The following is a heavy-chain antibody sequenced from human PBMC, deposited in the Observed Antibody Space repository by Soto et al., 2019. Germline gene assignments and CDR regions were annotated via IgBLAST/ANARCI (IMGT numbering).Heavy chain of an antibody. Sequence: GGSLRLSCAASGFTFSSYAMSWVRQAPGKGLEWVSAISGSGGSTYYADSVKGRFTISRDNSKNTLYLQMNSLRSEDTAVYYCAREAMVRGVIYYYYYYYMDVWGKGTTVTVSS. CDR3: AREAMVRGVIYYYYYYYMDV. CDR2: ISGSGGST. CDR1: GFTFSSYA. D-gene: IGHD3-10*01. V-gene: IGHV3-23*01. J-gene: IGHJ6*03.